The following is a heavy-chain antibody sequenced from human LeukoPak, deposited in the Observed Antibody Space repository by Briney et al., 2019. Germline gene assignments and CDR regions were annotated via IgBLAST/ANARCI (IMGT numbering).Heavy chain of an antibody. CDR1: GFTFSSYG. D-gene: IGHD5-12*01. CDR2: ISGSGTRT. Sequence: PGGSLRLSCAASGFTFSSYGMHWVRQAPGKGLEWVSTISGSGTRTYYADSVKGRFTISRDNSKNTLYLQMDSLSAEDTAVYYCAKDVDSTYYYYMDVWGKGTTVTIPS. J-gene: IGHJ6*03. V-gene: IGHV3-23*01. CDR3: AKDVDSTYYYYMDV.